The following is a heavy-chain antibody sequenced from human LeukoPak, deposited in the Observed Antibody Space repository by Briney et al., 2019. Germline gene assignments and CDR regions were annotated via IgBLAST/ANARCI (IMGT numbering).Heavy chain of an antibody. CDR1: GGSISSYY. CDR3: ARDHLKSSGYFRRFDY. J-gene: IGHJ4*02. V-gene: IGHV4-59*12. Sequence: SETLSLTCTVSGGSISSYYWSWIRQPPGKGLEWIGYIYYSGSTNYNPSLKSRVTISVDTSKNQFSLKLSSVTAADTAVYYCARDHLKSSGYFRRFDYWGQGTLVTVSS. D-gene: IGHD3-22*01. CDR2: IYYSGST.